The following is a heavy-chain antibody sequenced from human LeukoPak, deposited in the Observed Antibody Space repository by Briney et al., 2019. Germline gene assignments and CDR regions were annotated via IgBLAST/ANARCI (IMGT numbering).Heavy chain of an antibody. D-gene: IGHD6-13*01. Sequence: PGGSLRLSCAASGFTVSSNYMSWVRQAPGKGLEWVSVIYSGGTTYYADSVKGRFTISRDNSKNTLYLQMNSLRAEDTAVYYCAKDRSGQQLAPFDYWGQGTLVTASS. CDR1: GFTVSSNY. CDR2: IYSGGTT. V-gene: IGHV3-53*01. J-gene: IGHJ4*02. CDR3: AKDRSGQQLAPFDY.